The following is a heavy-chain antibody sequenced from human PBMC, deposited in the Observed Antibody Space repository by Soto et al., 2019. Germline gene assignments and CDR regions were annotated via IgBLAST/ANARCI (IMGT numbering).Heavy chain of an antibody. J-gene: IGHJ6*02. V-gene: IGHV4-30-4*01. D-gene: IGHD4-4*01. CDR1: GGSISSGDYF. CDR2: IYYRGNT. Sequence: PSETLSLTCTVSGGSISSGDYFWSWIRQPPGKGLEWIGYIYYRGNTYYNPSLKSRVTISLDTSKNQFSLKLSSVTAADTAVYYCARETVTTPISGYYYGMDVWGQGTTVTVSS. CDR3: ARETVTTPISGYYYGMDV.